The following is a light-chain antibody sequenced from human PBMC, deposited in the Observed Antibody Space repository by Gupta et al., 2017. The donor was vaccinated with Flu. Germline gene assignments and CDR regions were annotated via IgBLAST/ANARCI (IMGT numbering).Light chain of an antibody. Sequence: QSVLTQPPSVSAAPGQKVTISCSGSNSNIGPNYVSWYQQLPGTAPKLLIYDNNKRPSGMPDRFSGSKSGTSATLGITGLQTGDEADYYCGTWDHSLNNGRVFGGGTKLTVL. CDR1: NSNIGPNY. CDR3: GTWDHSLNNGRV. CDR2: DNN. V-gene: IGLV1-51*02. J-gene: IGLJ3*02.